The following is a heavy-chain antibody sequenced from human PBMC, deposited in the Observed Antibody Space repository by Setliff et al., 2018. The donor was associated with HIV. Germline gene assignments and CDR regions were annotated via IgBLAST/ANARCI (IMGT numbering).Heavy chain of an antibody. V-gene: IGHV3-74*01. J-gene: IGHJ2*01. CDR2: INSDGSST. CDR3: ARDPDTTSKVDL. D-gene: IGHD1-26*01. Sequence: PGGSLRLSCAASGFTFSSYWMHWVRQAPGKGLVWVSRINSDGSSTSYADSVKGRFTISRDNADNSLFLQMNSLNADDTAVYYCARDPDTTSKVDLWGRGTLVTAPQ. CDR1: GFTFSSYW.